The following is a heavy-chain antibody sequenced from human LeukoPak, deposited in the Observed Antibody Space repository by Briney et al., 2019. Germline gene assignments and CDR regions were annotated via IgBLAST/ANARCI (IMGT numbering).Heavy chain of an antibody. CDR2: IWYDGSNK. CDR1: GFTFSSYG. V-gene: IGHV3-33*01. CDR3: ARIGGSYYSPLDY. Sequence: PGGSLRLSCAASGFTFSSYGMHWVRQAPGKGLEWVAVIWYDGSNKYYADSVKGRFTISRDDSKNTLYLQMNSLRAEDPAVYYCARIGGSYYSPLDYWGQGTLVTVSS. J-gene: IGHJ4*02. D-gene: IGHD1-26*01.